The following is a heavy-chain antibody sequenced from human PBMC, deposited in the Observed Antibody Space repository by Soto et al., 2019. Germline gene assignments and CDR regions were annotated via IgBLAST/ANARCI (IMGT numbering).Heavy chain of an antibody. CDR3: AKEEGYSSSSFWFDP. D-gene: IGHD6-6*01. CDR2: ISGSGGST. Sequence: LRLSCAASGFTFSSYAMSWVRQSPGKGLEWVSAISGSGGSTYYADSVKGRFTISRDNSKNTLYLQMNSLRAEDTAVYYCAKEEGYSSSSFWFDPWGQGTLVTVSS. J-gene: IGHJ5*02. CDR1: GFTFSSYA. V-gene: IGHV3-23*01.